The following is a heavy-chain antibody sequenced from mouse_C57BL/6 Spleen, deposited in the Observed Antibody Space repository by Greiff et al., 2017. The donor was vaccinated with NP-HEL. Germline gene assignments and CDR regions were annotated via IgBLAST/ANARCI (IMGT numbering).Heavy chain of an antibody. CDR3: ARENYGSSFYFDY. J-gene: IGHJ2*01. V-gene: IGHV2-9-1*01. CDR1: GFSLTSYA. D-gene: IGHD1-1*01. CDR2: IWTGGGT. Sequence: VQGVESGPGLVAPSQSLSITCTVSGFSLTSYAISWVRQPPGKGLEWLGVIWTGGGTNYNSALKSRLSISKDNSKSQVFLKMNSLQTDDTARYYCARENYGSSFYFDYWGQGTTLTVSS.